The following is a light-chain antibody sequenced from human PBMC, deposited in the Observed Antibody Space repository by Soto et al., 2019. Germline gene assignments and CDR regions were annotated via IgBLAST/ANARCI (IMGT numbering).Light chain of an antibody. CDR2: AAA. CDR3: QQSFSIPWT. Sequence: DIQMTQSPSSLSASVGDSITITCRASQNMTRYLNRIQQKPGKAPKLLINAAASLQSGVPSRFSGSASGADFTLTITSLQPEDVATYYCQQSFSIPWTFGQGTKVEIK. V-gene: IGKV1-39*01. J-gene: IGKJ1*01. CDR1: QNMTRY.